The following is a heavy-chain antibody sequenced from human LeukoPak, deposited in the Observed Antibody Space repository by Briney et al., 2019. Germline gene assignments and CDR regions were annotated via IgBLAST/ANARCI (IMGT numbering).Heavy chain of an antibody. D-gene: IGHD1-26*01. Sequence: ASVKVSCKASGGTFSSYAISWVRQAPGQGLEWMGGIIPIFGTANYAQKFQGRVTITADESTSTAYMELSSLRSEDTAVYYCVISGRYDLSFDYWGQGTLVTVSS. CDR1: GGTFSSYA. CDR3: VISGRYDLSFDY. J-gene: IGHJ4*02. V-gene: IGHV1-69*13. CDR2: IIPIFGTA.